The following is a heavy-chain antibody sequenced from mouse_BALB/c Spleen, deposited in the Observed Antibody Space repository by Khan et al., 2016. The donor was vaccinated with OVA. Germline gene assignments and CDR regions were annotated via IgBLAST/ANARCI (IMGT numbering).Heavy chain of an antibody. CDR1: GYSITRDYA. Sequence: EVQLQESGPGLVKPSQSRSLTCTVTGYSITRDYAWNWIRQFPGNKLEWMGYITNSGSTNYNPSLKSRISITRDTSKNQFFLQLNSVTTEDTATYYCASELGRYYAMDYWGQGTSVTVSS. V-gene: IGHV3-2*02. CDR3: ASELGRYYAMDY. D-gene: IGHD4-1*01. J-gene: IGHJ4*01. CDR2: ITNSGST.